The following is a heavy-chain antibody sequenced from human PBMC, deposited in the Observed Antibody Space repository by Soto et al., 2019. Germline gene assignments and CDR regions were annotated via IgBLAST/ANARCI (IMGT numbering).Heavy chain of an antibody. CDR2: VIPNSVTS. D-gene: IGHD3-22*01. V-gene: IGHV1-69*13. Sequence: SVKASCKASGGTFSSYAMSWVRPAPGQGLEGVGGVIPNSVTSNYAQKFQGRVTITADESTSTANMELSSLRSEDTAVYYCARVVGYYYDSSGYRETQFWSIIPEYYFDYWGQGTLVTVSS. CDR3: ARVVGYYYDSSGYRETQFWSIIPEYYFDY. CDR1: GGTFSSYA. J-gene: IGHJ4*02.